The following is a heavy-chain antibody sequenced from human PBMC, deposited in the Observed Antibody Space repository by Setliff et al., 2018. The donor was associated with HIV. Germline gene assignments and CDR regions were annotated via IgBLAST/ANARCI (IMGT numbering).Heavy chain of an antibody. D-gene: IGHD7-27*01. Sequence: PSETLSLTCAVSGGSISGFNWWSWVRQTPGRGLEWIGEIYHYGSTNYDPSLMSRVTISLDKFKNHFSLKLTSVTAADTAVYYCARGGDADRRGLFDYWGQGTLVTVSS. CDR1: GGSISGFNW. J-gene: IGHJ4*02. CDR3: ARGGDADRRGLFDY. V-gene: IGHV4-4*02. CDR2: IYHYGST.